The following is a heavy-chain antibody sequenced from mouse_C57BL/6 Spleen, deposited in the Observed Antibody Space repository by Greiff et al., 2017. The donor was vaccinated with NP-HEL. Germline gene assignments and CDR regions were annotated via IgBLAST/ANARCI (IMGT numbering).Heavy chain of an antibody. D-gene: IGHD2-1*01. CDR3: ASGLCCNYGFAY. CDR1: GFTFSDYY. V-gene: IGHV5-16*01. Sequence: EVKLMESEGGLVQPGSSMKLSCTASGFTFSDYYMAWVRQVPEKGLEWVANINYDGSSTYYLDSLKGRFIISRDNAKNILYLQMSSLKSEDTATYYCASGLCCNYGFAYWGQGTLVTVSA. J-gene: IGHJ3*01. CDR2: INYDGSST.